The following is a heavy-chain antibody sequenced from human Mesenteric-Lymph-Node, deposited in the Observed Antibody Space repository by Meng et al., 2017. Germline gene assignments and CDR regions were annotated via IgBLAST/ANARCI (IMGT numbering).Heavy chain of an antibody. CDR3: ARDRGVATLSRGWFDD. CDR2: IKEDGSEK. CDR1: GLNFRSYW. J-gene: IGHJ4*02. Sequence: GGSLRLSCIVSGLNFRSYWMSWVRQAPGKGLEWVANIKEDGSEKFYVDSVKGRFTISRDNAKNSLFLEMNSLRVEDTAVYFCARDRGVATLSRGWFDDWGQGTLVTVSS. V-gene: IGHV3-7*01. D-gene: IGHD6-19*01.